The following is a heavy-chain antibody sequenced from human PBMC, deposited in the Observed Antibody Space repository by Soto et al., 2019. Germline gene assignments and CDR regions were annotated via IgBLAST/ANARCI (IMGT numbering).Heavy chain of an antibody. CDR1: GYSFTSYW. CDR2: IYPGDSDT. V-gene: IGHV5-51*01. Sequence: GESLKISCKGSGYSFTSYWIGWVRQMPGKGLEWMGIIYPGDSDTRYSPSFQGQVTISADKSISTAYLQWSSLKASDTAMYYCATQTIDFWSRYGYYYYGMEVWGQGTTVTVSS. CDR3: ATQTIDFWSRYGYYYYGMEV. J-gene: IGHJ6*02. D-gene: IGHD3-3*01.